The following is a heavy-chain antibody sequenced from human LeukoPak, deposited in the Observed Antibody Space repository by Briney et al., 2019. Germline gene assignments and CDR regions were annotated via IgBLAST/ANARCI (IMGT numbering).Heavy chain of an antibody. J-gene: IGHJ5*02. CDR3: ARAPSNWFDP. CDR1: GGSISSGGYS. CDR2: IYHSGST. V-gene: IGHV4-30-2*01. Sequence: SETLSLTCAVSGGSISSGGYSWSWIRQPPGKGLEWIGYIYHSGSTNYNPSLKSRVTISVDTSKNQFSLKLSSVTAADTAVYYCARAPSNWFDPWGQGTLVTVSS.